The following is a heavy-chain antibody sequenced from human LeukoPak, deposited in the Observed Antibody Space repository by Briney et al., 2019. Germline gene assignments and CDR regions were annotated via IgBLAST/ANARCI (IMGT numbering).Heavy chain of an antibody. D-gene: IGHD3-9*01. J-gene: IGHJ4*02. V-gene: IGHV3-15*01. Sequence: GGSLRLSCAASGLTFSNAWMSWVRQAPGKGLEWVGRIKDKTDGGITDYAAPVKGRFTISRDDSKNTLYLQMNSLKTEDTALYYWTTETYYDILTPNYFDYWGQGTLVTVSS. CDR3: TTETYYDILTPNYFDY. CDR1: GLTFSNAW. CDR2: IKDKTDGGIT.